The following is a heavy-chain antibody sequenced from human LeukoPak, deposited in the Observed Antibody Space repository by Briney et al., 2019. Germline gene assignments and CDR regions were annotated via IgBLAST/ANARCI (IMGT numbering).Heavy chain of an antibody. CDR3: ASGLRTFDY. Sequence: GGSLRLSCAASGFTFSSYWMSWARQAPGKGLEWVANIKQDGSEKYYVDSVKGRFTISRDNAKKSLYLQMNSLRAEGTAVYYCASGLRTFDYWGQGTLVTVSS. V-gene: IGHV3-7*01. CDR2: IKQDGSEK. D-gene: IGHD5-12*01. CDR1: GFTFSSYW. J-gene: IGHJ4*02.